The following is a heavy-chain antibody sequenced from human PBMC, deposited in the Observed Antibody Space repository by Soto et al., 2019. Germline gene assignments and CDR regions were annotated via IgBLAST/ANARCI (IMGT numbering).Heavy chain of an antibody. V-gene: IGHV4-28*01. CDR1: GYSISSSNW. J-gene: IGHJ4*02. CDR3: ARREIQGPIDY. D-gene: IGHD1-26*01. CDR2: IYYSGTT. Sequence: SETLSLTCAVSGYSISSSNWWGWIRQPPGKGLQWIGYIYYSGTTYYNPSLKSRVTMSVDTSKNQFSLKLTSVTAVDTAVYYCARREIQGPIDYWGQGTLVTVSS.